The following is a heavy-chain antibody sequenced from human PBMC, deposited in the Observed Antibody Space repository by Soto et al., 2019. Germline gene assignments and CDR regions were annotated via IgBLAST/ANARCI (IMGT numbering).Heavy chain of an antibody. V-gene: IGHV4-31*03. CDR1: GGSISSGGYY. Sequence: SETLSLTCTVSGGSISSGGYYWSWIRQHPGKGLEWIGYIYYSGSTYYNPSLKSRVTISVDTSKNQFSLKLGSVTAADTAVYYCARERGYCSGGSCYSGWNFALPDYWGQGTLVTVSS. D-gene: IGHD2-15*01. J-gene: IGHJ4*02. CDR2: IYYSGST. CDR3: ARERGYCSGGSCYSGWNFALPDY.